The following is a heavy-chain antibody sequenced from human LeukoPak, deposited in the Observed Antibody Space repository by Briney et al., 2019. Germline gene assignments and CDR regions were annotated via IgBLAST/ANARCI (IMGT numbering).Heavy chain of an antibody. V-gene: IGHV3-30*18. J-gene: IGHJ4*02. CDR1: GFTFSSYG. CDR2: ISYDGSNK. CDR3: AKASSVVTSADY. D-gene: IGHD4-23*01. Sequence: GGSLRLSCAAPGFTFSSYGMHWVRQASGKGLEWVAVISYDGSNKYYADSVKGRFTISRDNSKNTLYLQMNSLRAEDTAVYYCAKASSVVTSADYWGQGTLVTVSS.